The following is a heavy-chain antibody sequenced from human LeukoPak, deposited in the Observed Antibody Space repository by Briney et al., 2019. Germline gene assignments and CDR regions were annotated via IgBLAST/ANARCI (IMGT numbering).Heavy chain of an antibody. D-gene: IGHD3-10*01. CDR2: IWYDGSKK. CDR1: GYSFSSYG. CDR3: ASEMGDYGSGSYYKGFDY. Sequence: GGSLRLSCAASGYSFSSYGMQWVGLAPAKGLEWVAVIWYDGSKKYYADSVKGRFTISRDDSKNWLYLQMTSLRAEDTAVYYCASEMGDYGSGSYYKGFDYWGQGTLVTVSS. J-gene: IGHJ4*02. V-gene: IGHV3-33*01.